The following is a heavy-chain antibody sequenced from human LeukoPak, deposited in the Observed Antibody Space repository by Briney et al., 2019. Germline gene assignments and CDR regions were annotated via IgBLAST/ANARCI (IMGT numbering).Heavy chain of an antibody. D-gene: IGHD3-3*01. Sequence: GASVKVSCKASGYTFTSNYMYWVRQAPGQGLEWMGIINPSGGTTRYAPKFQGRVTMTRDTSTSTLYMEFTSLRAEDTAVYYCTRGVGVTIFGVGGQAFDIWGQGTMVTVSS. CDR1: GYTFTSNY. CDR2: INPSGGTT. J-gene: IGHJ3*02. V-gene: IGHV1-46*03. CDR3: TRGVGVTIFGVGGQAFDI.